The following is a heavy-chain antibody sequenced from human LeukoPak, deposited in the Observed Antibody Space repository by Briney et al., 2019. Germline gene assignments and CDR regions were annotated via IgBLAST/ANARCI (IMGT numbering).Heavy chain of an antibody. CDR1: GFIFSNYW. J-gene: IGHJ6*04. CDR2: IRPDGSEE. V-gene: IGHV3-7*01. CDR3: ARFGITATLDV. D-gene: IGHD1/OR15-1a*01. Sequence: GGSLRLSCAASGFIFSNYWMSWVGQAPGKGLEWVANIRPDGSEEYYVDSLKGRFTISRDNARNSLYLQVNSLRAEDTAVYSCARFGITATLDVWGKGTTVTVSS.